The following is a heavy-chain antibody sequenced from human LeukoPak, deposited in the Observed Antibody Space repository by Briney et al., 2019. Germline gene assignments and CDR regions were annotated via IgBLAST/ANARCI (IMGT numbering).Heavy chain of an antibody. D-gene: IGHD6-13*01. Sequence: GASLRLSCAASGFTFSSYAMSWVRQAPGKGLEWVSAISGSGGSTYYADSVKGRFTISRDNSKTSLYLQMNSLRAEDTAVYYCARDLDSSSWYYYYYGMDVWGQGATVTVS. CDR1: GFTFSSYA. J-gene: IGHJ6*02. CDR2: ISGSGGST. V-gene: IGHV3-23*01. CDR3: ARDLDSSSWYYYYYGMDV.